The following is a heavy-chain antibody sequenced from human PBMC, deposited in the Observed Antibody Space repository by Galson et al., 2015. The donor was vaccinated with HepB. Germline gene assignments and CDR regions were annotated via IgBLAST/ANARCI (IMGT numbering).Heavy chain of an antibody. CDR3: ARETLPGIAAAGTRGSFDY. Sequence: SVKVSCKASGGTFSSYAISWVRQAPGQGLEWMGGIIPIFGTANYAQKFQGRVTITADESTSTAYMELSSLRSEDTAVYYCARETLPGIAAAGTRGSFDYWGQGTLVTASS. J-gene: IGHJ4*02. CDR1: GGTFSSYA. V-gene: IGHV1-69*13. CDR2: IIPIFGTA. D-gene: IGHD6-13*01.